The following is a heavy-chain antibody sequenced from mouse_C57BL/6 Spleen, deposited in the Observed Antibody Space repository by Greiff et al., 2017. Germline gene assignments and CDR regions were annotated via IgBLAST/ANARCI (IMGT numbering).Heavy chain of an antibody. J-gene: IGHJ2*01. V-gene: IGHV1-66*01. D-gene: IGHD2-3*01. Sequence: VQLQQSGPELVKPGASVKISCKASGYSFTSYYIHWVKQRPGQGLEWIGWIYPGRGNTKYNEKFKGKATLTADTSSSTAYMQLSSLTSEDSAVYYCARSDGYYFDDWGQGTTLTVSS. CDR1: GYSFTSYY. CDR2: IYPGRGNT. CDR3: ARSDGYYFDD.